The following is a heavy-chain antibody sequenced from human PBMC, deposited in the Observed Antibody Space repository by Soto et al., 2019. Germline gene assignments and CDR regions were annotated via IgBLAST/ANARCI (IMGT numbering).Heavy chain of an antibody. CDR3: AALRYSNFDY. D-gene: IGHD6-13*01. Sequence: QVQLQQWGAGLLKPSETLSLTCAVYGGSFSGYYWSWIRQPPGKGLEWIGEINHSGSTNYNPSLKSRVTISVDTSKNQFSLKLSSVTAADTAVYYCAALRYSNFDYWGQGTLVTVSS. V-gene: IGHV4-34*01. CDR1: GGSFSGYY. CDR2: INHSGST. J-gene: IGHJ4*02.